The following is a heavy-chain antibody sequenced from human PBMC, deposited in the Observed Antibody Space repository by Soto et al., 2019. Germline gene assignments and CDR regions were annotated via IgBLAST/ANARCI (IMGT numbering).Heavy chain of an antibody. CDR2: INAVSGDT. D-gene: IGHD2-21*01. CDR1: GYTLTGYG. J-gene: IGHJ6*02. Sequence: QVQVVQSGAEQKKPGASVKLSCKASGYTLTGYGLHWVRQAPGQRLEWMGWINAVSGDTKYSQKFEGRGARKRATAASSVYMELSSLRSEDTAVYYCAVHCSILAYYGMDVWGQGTTVIVSS. CDR3: AVHCSILAYYGMDV. V-gene: IGHV1-3*05.